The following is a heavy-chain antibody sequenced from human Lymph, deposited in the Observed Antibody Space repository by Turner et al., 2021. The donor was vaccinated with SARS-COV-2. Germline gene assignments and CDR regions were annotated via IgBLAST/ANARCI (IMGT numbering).Heavy chain of an antibody. CDR1: GFTFSSYA. Sequence: EVALLESGGGLVPPGGPVRLSFAGSGFTFSSYAMSWVRQAPGKVLEWDSAISGSGDSTYYPDSVKSRYTISRDNSKNTLYLQMNTLRADDTAVYYCANLYSSSAAGDPWGQGTLVTVSS. CDR3: ANLYSSSAAGDP. D-gene: IGHD6-6*01. V-gene: IGHV3-23*01. J-gene: IGHJ5*02. CDR2: ISGSGDST.